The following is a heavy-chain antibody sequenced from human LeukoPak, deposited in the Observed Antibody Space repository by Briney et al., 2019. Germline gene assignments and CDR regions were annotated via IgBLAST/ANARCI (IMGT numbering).Heavy chain of an antibody. CDR3: AKDPRYCSGGSCYSNYFDY. J-gene: IGHJ4*02. V-gene: IGHV3-23*01. Sequence: GESLKISCAASGFTFSSYAMSWVRQAPGKGLEWVSAISGSGGSTYYAASVKGRVTFSSDNSKNTLYLQMNSLRAEDTAVYYCAKDPRYCSGGSCYSNYFDYCGQGALFSASS. CDR1: GFTFSSYA. CDR2: ISGSGGST. D-gene: IGHD2-15*01.